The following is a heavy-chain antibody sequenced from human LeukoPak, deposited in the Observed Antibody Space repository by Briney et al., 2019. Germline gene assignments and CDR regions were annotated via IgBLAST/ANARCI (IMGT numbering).Heavy chain of an antibody. CDR3: AIHPIIRDLYAFDI. J-gene: IGHJ3*02. D-gene: IGHD2/OR15-2a*01. V-gene: IGHV4-34*01. Sequence: SETLSLTCAVYGGSFSGYYWSWIRQPPGKGLEWIGEINHSGSTNYNPSLKSRVTISVDTSKNQFSLKLSSVTAADTAVYYCAIHPIIRDLYAFDIWGQGTVVTVSS. CDR2: INHSGST. CDR1: GGSFSGYY.